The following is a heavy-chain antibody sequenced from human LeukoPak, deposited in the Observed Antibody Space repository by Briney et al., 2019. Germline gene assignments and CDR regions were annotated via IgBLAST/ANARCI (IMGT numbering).Heavy chain of an antibody. CDR3: ARGWLAETTVVTPYNY. V-gene: IGHV1-69*13. CDR2: IIPIFGTP. Sequence: SVKVSCKASGYTFTSYAINWVRQAPGQGLEWMGGIIPIFGTPNYAQKFQGRVTITADESTSTAYMQLSSLRSEDTAVYYCARGWLAETTVVTPYNYWGQGTLVTVSS. D-gene: IGHD4-23*01. CDR1: GYTFTSYA. J-gene: IGHJ4*02.